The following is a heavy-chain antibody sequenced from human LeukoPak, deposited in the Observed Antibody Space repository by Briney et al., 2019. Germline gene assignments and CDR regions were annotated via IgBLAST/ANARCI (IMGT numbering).Heavy chain of an antibody. J-gene: IGHJ5*02. V-gene: IGHV1-69*05. Sequence: ASVKVSCKASGGTFSSYAISWVRQAPGQGLEWMGGIIPIFGTANYAQKFQGRVTITTVESTSTAYMELSSLRSEDTAVYYCARDNYAGANWFDPWGQGTLVTVSS. CDR3: ARDNYAGANWFDP. CDR2: IIPIFGTA. CDR1: GGTFSSYA. D-gene: IGHD1-7*01.